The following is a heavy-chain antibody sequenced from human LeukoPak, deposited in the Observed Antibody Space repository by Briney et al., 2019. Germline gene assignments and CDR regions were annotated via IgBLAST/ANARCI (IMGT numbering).Heavy chain of an antibody. CDR3: GRGRSGYFDY. D-gene: IGHD3-3*01. CDR2: IYHSGST. J-gene: IGHJ4*02. V-gene: IGHV4-38-2*01. Sequence: PSETLSLTCAVSGYSISSGYYWGWIRQPPGKGLEWIGSIYHSGSTYYNPSLKSRLTISVDTSKNQFSLRLSSVTAADTAVYYCGRGRSGYFDYWGRGTLVTVSS. CDR1: GYSISSGYY.